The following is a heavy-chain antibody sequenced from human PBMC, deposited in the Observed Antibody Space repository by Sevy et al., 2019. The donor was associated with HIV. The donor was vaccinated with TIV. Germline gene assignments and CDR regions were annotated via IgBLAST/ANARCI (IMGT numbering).Heavy chain of an antibody. D-gene: IGHD3-10*01. V-gene: IGHV1-2*02. CDR1: GYTFTGYF. Sequence: ASVKVSCKASGYTFTGYFIHWVRQAPGQGLEWMGRINPSNGDTNIVQKFQGRVTMTRDTSISTAFMELSSLTSDYTAVYYCARETGDYGSGSYHDYWRQGTLVTVSS. CDR2: INPSNGDT. CDR3: ARETGDYGSGSYHDY. J-gene: IGHJ4*02.